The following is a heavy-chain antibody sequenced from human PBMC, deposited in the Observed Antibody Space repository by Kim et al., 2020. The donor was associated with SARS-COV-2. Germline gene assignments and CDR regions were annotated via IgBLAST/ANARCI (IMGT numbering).Heavy chain of an antibody. D-gene: IGHD3-22*01. V-gene: IGHV4-34*01. CDR2: INHSGST. CDR3: ARFVRNYYDSSFDY. CDR1: GGSFSGYY. J-gene: IGHJ4*02. Sequence: SETLSLTCAVYGGSFSGYYWSWIRQPPGKGLEWIGEINHSGSTNYNPSLKSRVTISVDTSKNQFSLKLSSVTAADTAVYYCARFVRNYYDSSFDYWGQGTLVTVSS.